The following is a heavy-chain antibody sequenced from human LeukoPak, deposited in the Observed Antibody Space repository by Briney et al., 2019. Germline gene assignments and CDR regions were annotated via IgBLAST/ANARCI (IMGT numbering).Heavy chain of an antibody. V-gene: IGHV1-2*02. CDR3: ARGAYSSSPLPRGDDAFDI. D-gene: IGHD6-6*01. J-gene: IGHJ3*02. Sequence: ASVQVSCKASGYNFKGYYIYWVRQAPGQGLEGMGWINPNSGGTNYAQKFQGRVTFTRDTSISTAYMELSRMRSDDTAVYYCARGAYSSSPLPRGDDAFDIWGQGTMVTVSS. CDR1: GYNFKGYY. CDR2: INPNSGGT.